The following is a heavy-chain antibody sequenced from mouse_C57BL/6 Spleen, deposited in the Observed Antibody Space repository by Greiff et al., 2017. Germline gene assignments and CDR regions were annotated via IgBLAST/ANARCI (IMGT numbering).Heavy chain of an antibody. CDR1: GYTFTDYE. D-gene: IGHD1-1*01. CDR2: IDPETGGT. V-gene: IGHV1-15*01. CDR3: TRWFITTVVAPMDY. Sequence: QVQLQQSGAELVRPGASVTLSCKASGYTFTDYEMHWVKQTPVHGLEWIGAIDPETGGTAYNQKFKGKAIPTADKSSSTAYMELRSLTSEDSAVYYCTRWFITTVVAPMDYWGQGTSVTVSS. J-gene: IGHJ4*01.